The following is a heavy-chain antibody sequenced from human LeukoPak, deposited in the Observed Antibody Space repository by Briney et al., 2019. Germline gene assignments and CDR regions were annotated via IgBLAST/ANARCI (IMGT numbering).Heavy chain of an antibody. CDR3: VRLLDRDF. J-gene: IGHJ4*02. V-gene: IGHV3-74*01. Sequence: GGSLRLSCAASGFRLSNHWMHWVRQAPETGLVWVSRINHDGSITDYADSLKGRFTISRDNAKNTVYLQMGSLRVEDTAVYYCVRLLDRDFWGRGTLVTVSS. CDR1: GFRLSNHW. CDR2: INHDGSIT.